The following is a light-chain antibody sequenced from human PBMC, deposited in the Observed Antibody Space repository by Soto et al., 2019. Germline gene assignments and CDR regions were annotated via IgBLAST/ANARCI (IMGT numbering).Light chain of an antibody. CDR2: TAS. V-gene: IGKV1D-12*01. CDR3: QQTTTFPLT. Sequence: DIQMTQSPSSVSASVGDRVTITCRASQGVSTWLAGYQQKPGKAPNLLIYTASSLQSGVPSRFIGSGSGTDFTLTISSLQPEDFATDYCQQTTTFPLTCGGGTKVEI. CDR1: QGVSTW. J-gene: IGKJ4*01.